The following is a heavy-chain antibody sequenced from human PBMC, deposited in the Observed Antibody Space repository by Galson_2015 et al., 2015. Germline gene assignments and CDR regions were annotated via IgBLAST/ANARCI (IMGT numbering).Heavy chain of an antibody. CDR3: ARGYSYGAHWHFDL. CDR2: IGIGGDA. V-gene: IGHV3-13*01. Sequence: SLRLSCAASGFTFSTHDMHWVRQATGMGLEWVSTIGIGGDAYYRDSVKGRFIISRENAKNSLYLQMNCLRAGDTAVYYCARGYSYGAHWHFDLWGRGIPVTVSS. D-gene: IGHD5-18*01. J-gene: IGHJ2*01. CDR1: GFTFSTHD.